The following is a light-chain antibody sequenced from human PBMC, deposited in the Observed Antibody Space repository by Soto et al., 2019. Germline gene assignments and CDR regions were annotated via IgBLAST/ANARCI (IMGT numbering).Light chain of an antibody. V-gene: IGKV1-5*03. CDR3: QQYDSFWT. J-gene: IGKJ1*01. CDR1: QSINSW. CDR2: KAS. Sequence: DIQMTQSPSTLYASVGDRVTITCRASQSINSWLAWYQQKPGKAPKLLIYKASSLESGVPSRFSGGESGTEFTLTISSLQPDDFATYYCQQYDSFWTFGQGTKVEVK.